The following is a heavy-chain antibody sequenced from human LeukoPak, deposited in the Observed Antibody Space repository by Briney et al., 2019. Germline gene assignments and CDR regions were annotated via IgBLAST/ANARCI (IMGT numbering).Heavy chain of an antibody. J-gene: IGHJ4*02. D-gene: IGHD3-22*01. CDR3: ARGSYDSSGYYYGLVFDY. CDR2: INHSGST. V-gene: IGHV4-34*01. CDR1: GGSFSGYY. Sequence: SETLSLTCAVYGGSFSGYYWSWIRQSPGEGLEWIGEINHSGSTNYNPSLKSRVTISVDTSKNHFSLNLNSVTAADTAVYYCARGSYDSSGYYYGLVFDYWGQGTLVTVSS.